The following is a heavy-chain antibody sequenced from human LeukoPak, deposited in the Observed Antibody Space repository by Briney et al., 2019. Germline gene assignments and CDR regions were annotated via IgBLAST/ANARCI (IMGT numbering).Heavy chain of an antibody. CDR1: GGTFSSYS. CDR3: ARSKALRLDDIYY. CDR2: IIPIFGTA. D-gene: IGHD3-9*01. V-gene: IGHV1-69*01. Sequence: SVKVSCKASGGTFSSYSISWVRQAPGQGLEWMGGIIPIFGTANYAQKFQGRVTITADESTSTAYMELSSLRSEDTAVYYCARSKALRLDDIYYWGQGTLVTVSS. J-gene: IGHJ4*02.